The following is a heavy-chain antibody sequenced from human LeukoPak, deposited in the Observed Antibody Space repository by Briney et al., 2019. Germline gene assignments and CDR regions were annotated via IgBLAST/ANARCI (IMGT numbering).Heavy chain of an antibody. D-gene: IGHD6-19*01. CDR3: ARVPRIAVAGRPFDY. Sequence: PSETLSLTCAVYGGSFSGYYWSWIRQPPGKGLEWIGEINHSGSTNYNPSLKSRVTISVDTSKNQFSLKLSSVTAADTAVYYCARVPRIAVAGRPFDYWGQGPLVTVSS. J-gene: IGHJ4*02. CDR2: INHSGST. V-gene: IGHV4-34*01. CDR1: GGSFSGYY.